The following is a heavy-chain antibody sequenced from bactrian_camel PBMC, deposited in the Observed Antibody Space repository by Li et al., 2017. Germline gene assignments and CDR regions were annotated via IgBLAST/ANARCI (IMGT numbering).Heavy chain of an antibody. CDR3: AAKDGTRCYADLTSGYAY. CDR2: LEPGGVFA. Sequence: HVQLVESGGGSVQAGGSLTLSCAYNVQPNCVGWFRQVSAKTREGVAQLEPGGVFATYTDSVAGRFTISQDNAKNTLYLQMNSLRPEDTAMYYCAAKDGTRCYADLTSGYAYFGQGTQVTVS. J-gene: IGHJ4*01. CDR1: YNVQPNC. V-gene: IGHV3S54*01. D-gene: IGHD1*01.